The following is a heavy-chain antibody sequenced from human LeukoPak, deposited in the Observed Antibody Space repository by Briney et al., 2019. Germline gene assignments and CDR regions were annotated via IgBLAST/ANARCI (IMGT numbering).Heavy chain of an antibody. D-gene: IGHD6-13*01. CDR2: IKRDGSEK. CDR1: GFTFSSYA. V-gene: IGHV3-7*01. CDR3: ARGRGSWYGVYFDY. Sequence: TGGSLRLSCAASGFTFSSYAMSWVRQAPGKGLEWVANIKRDGSEKYYVDPVKGRFTISRDNAKNSLYLQMNSLRTEDTAVYYCARGRGSWYGVYFDYWGQGTLVTVSS. J-gene: IGHJ4*02.